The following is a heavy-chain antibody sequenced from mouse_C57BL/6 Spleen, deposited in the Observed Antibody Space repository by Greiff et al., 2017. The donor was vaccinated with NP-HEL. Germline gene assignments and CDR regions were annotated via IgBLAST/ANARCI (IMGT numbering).Heavy chain of an antibody. Sequence: EVKLVESGGGLVKPGGSLKLSCAASGFTFSSYAMSWVRQTPEKRLEWVATISDGGSYTYYPDNVKGRFPISRDNAKNNLYLQMSHLKSEDTAMYYCARDRMNGYFDYFDYWGQGTTLTVSS. CDR1: GFTFSSYA. V-gene: IGHV5-4*01. D-gene: IGHD2-3*01. CDR2: ISDGGSYT. J-gene: IGHJ2*01. CDR3: ARDRMNGYFDYFDY.